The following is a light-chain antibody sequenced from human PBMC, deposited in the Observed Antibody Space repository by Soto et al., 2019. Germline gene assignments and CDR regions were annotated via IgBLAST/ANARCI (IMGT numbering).Light chain of an antibody. J-gene: IGKJ4*01. Sequence: EVVLTRSPGTLSLSPGERVTLSCRPSQSINSNYLAWYQQKPGQAPRLLIYGASRRATGIPDRFSGSGSGTDFTLTISRLEPEDSAVYYCQQYGSSPSFGGGTKVDIK. CDR3: QQYGSSPS. V-gene: IGKV3-20*01. CDR2: GAS. CDR1: QSINSNY.